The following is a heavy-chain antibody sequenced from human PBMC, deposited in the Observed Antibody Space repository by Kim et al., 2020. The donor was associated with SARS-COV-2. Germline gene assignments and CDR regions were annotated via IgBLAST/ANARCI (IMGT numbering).Heavy chain of an antibody. CDR3: ARLVAMATTDAFNI. CDR1: GFTFSAYW. J-gene: IGHJ3*02. CDR2: IRQDGSDK. Sequence: GGSLRLSCAASGFTFSAYWMSWVRQAPGKGLEWVANIRQDGSDKYYVDSVKGRFTISRDNPKNSLYLQMNGLRAEDTAVYYCARLVAMATTDAFNIWGQGTMVTVSS. D-gene: IGHD6-19*01. V-gene: IGHV3-7*01.